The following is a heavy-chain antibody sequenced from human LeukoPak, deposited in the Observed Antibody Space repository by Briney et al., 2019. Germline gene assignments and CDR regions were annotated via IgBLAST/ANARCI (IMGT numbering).Heavy chain of an antibody. CDR3: ATMIVVYAFDI. Sequence: SETLSLTCTVSGGSITTYYWSWIRQPPGKGLEWIGYIYHSGSTNYNPSLKSRVTISVDTSKNQFSLKLSSVTAADTAVYYCATMIVVYAFDIWGQGTMVTVSS. V-gene: IGHV4-59*01. J-gene: IGHJ3*02. CDR1: GGSITTYY. D-gene: IGHD3-22*01. CDR2: IYHSGST.